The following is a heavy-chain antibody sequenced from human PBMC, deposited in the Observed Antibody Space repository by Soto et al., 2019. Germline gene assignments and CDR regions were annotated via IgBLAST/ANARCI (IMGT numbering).Heavy chain of an antibody. J-gene: IGHJ5*02. CDR2: IIPMYGPA. CDR3: ARVTSMVRGVIDNGFDP. V-gene: IGHV1-69*01. Sequence: QVPLVQSGAEVKKPGSSVTVSCKASGGSSTTYANNWVGWSPEQGLEGMGGIIPMYGPAKYAQRFQGRVTITADESTTTVYMELTSLTSQDTAVYYCARVTSMVRGVIDNGFDPWGHGTLVTVSS. CDR1: GGSSTTYA. D-gene: IGHD3-10*01.